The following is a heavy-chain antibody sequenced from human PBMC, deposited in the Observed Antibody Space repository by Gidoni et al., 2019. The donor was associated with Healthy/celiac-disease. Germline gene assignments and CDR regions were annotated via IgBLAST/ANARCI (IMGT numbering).Heavy chain of an antibody. CDR1: GGSISSGGYY. CDR3: ARAGLITMVRGVMNWFDP. V-gene: IGHV4-31*03. J-gene: IGHJ5*02. CDR2: IYYSGST. D-gene: IGHD3-10*01. Sequence: QVQLQESGPGLVKPSQTLSLTCTVSGGSISSGGYYCSWIRQHPGKGLEWIGYIYYSGSTYYNPSLKSRVTISVDTSKNQFSLKLSSVTAADTAVYYCARAGLITMVRGVMNWFDPWGQGTLVTVSS.